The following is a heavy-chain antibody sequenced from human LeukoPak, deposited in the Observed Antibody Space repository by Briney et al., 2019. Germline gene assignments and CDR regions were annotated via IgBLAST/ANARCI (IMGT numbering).Heavy chain of an antibody. D-gene: IGHD4-23*01. CDR3: AREHSGGVIDK. J-gene: IGHJ4*02. Sequence: PSETLSLTCTVSGGSISDYYWSWIRQPPGKGLEWIGYIYYTGSTNYNPSLKSRVTTSVDTSNNQFSLKLTSVTAADTAVYYCAREHSGGVIDKWGQGTLVTVSS. CDR1: GGSISDYY. CDR2: IYYTGST. V-gene: IGHV4-59*01.